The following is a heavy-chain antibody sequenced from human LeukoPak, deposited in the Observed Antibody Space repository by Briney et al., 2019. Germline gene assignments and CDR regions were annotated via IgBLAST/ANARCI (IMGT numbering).Heavy chain of an antibody. Sequence: GGSLRLSCAASGFTVSSNYMSWVRQAPGKGLEWVSVIYSGGSTYYADSVKGRFTISRDNSKNTLYLQMNSLRAEDTAVYYCATWNVLLWFGEPFDYWGQGTLVTVSS. J-gene: IGHJ4*02. V-gene: IGHV3-66*01. CDR1: GFTVSSNY. D-gene: IGHD3-10*01. CDR3: ATWNVLLWFGEPFDY. CDR2: IYSGGST.